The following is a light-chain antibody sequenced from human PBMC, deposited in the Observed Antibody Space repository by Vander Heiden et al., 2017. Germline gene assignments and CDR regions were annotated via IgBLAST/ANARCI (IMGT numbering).Light chain of an antibody. J-gene: IGKJ1*01. CDR3: LKNDSAPST. V-gene: IGKV1-27*01. Sequence: ILLPSSLSASVGDRVTITGRASQSISNYLDWYQQKPGKVPKLLIYAASTLQTGVPSRFSGSGSGTDFTLTISSLQPEDFATYYCLKNDSAPSTFGQGTKVEIK. CDR2: AAS. CDR1: QSISNY.